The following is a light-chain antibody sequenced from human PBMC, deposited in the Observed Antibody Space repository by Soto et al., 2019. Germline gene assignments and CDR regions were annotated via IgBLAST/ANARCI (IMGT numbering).Light chain of an antibody. J-gene: IGKJ4*01. CDR2: DAS. CDR1: QGISSA. CDR3: QQFNSYPSLT. Sequence: AIQLTQSPSSLSASVGDRVTITCRASQGISSALAWYQQKPGKAPKLLIYDASSLVSGVPSRFSGSGSGTDFSLTISSLQPEDFATYYCQQFNSYPSLTFGGGTKVEIK. V-gene: IGKV1-13*02.